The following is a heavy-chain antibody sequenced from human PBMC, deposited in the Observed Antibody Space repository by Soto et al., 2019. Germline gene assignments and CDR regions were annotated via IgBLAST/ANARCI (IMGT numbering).Heavy chain of an antibody. CDR2: IIPIFGTA. CDR3: ARDPGGYYYDSSGYYLSHY. V-gene: IGHV1-69*06. J-gene: IGHJ4*02. D-gene: IGHD3-22*01. Sequence: SVKVSCKASGGTFSSYAISWVRQAPGQGLEWMGGIIPIFGTANYAQRFQGRVTITADKSTSTAYMELSSLRSEDTAVYYCARDPGGYYYDSSGYYLSHYWGQGTLVTVSS. CDR1: GGTFSSYA.